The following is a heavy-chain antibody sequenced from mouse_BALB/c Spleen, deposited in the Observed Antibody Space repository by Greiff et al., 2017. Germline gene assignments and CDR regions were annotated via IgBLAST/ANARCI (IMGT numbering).Heavy chain of an antibody. V-gene: IGHV14-3*02. J-gene: IGHJ1*01. CDR1: GFNIKDTY. Sequence: EVKLMESGAELVKPGASVKLSCTASGFNIKDTYMHWVKQRPEQGLEWIGRIDPANGNTKYDPKFQGKATITADTSSNTAYLQLSSLTSEDTAVYYCASTITTYFDVWGAGTTVTVSS. D-gene: IGHD1-1*01. CDR3: ASTITTYFDV. CDR2: IDPANGNT.